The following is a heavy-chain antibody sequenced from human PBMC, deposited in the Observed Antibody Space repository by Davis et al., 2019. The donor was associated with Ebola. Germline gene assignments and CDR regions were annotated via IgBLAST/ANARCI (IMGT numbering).Heavy chain of an antibody. CDR2: INPHNGNT. V-gene: IGHV1-18*04. D-gene: IGHD2-2*01. CDR1: GYTFTNYG. J-gene: IGHJ6*02. Sequence: AASVKVSCKASGYTFTNYGITWVRQAPGQGLEWMGWINPHNGNTNYAQNVQGRVTMTRDTSTSTVYMELSSLRSEDTAVYYCARDPLQLLHYYYGMDVWGQGTTVTVSS. CDR3: ARDPLQLLHYYYGMDV.